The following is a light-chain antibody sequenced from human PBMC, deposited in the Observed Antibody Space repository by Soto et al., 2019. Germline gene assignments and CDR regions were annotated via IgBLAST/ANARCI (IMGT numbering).Light chain of an antibody. CDR1: QDISNW. CDR3: QQANSFPFT. Sequence: DLQMTQSPSSVSASVGDTVTITCRASQDISNWLAWYQHKPGKAPKFLIYAASSLQSGVPSRFSGSGSGTHFTLTISSLQPEDFATYFCQQANSFPFTFGPGTKVDIK. V-gene: IGKV1-12*02. J-gene: IGKJ3*01. CDR2: AAS.